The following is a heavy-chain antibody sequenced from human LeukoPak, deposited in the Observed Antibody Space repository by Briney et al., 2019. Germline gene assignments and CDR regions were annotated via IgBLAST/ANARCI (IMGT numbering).Heavy chain of an antibody. CDR1: GGTFSSYA. D-gene: IGHD1-7*01. V-gene: IGHV1-69*13. Sequence: SVKVSCKASGGTFSSYAISWVRQAPGQGLEWVGGIIPIFGTANYAQKFQGRVTITADESTSTAYMELSSLRSEDTAVYYCARARGITGTTGAFDIWGQGTMDTVSS. CDR3: ARARGITGTTGAFDI. J-gene: IGHJ3*02. CDR2: IIPIFGTA.